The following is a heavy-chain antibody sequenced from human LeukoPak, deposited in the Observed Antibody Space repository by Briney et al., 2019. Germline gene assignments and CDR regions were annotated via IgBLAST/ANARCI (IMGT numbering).Heavy chain of an antibody. CDR1: GFTFSSFG. CDR3: ARTDGGWYGY. V-gene: IGHV3-30*02. D-gene: IGHD6-19*01. CDR2: IRFDGSNK. J-gene: IGHJ4*02. Sequence: GGSLRLSCVASGFTFSSFGMHWVRQAPGKGLEWVALIRFDGSNKYYADSVKGRFTISRDNSKNTLYLQMNSLRAEDTAVYYCARTDGGWYGYWGQGTLVTVSS.